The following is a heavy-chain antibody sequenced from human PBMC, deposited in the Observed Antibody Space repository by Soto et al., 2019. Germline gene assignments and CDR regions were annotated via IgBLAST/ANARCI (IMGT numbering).Heavy chain of an antibody. CDR1: GGSISSYY. CDR2: IYYSGST. CDR3: VRLGGSHAVPHFDY. V-gene: IGHV4-59*08. J-gene: IGHJ4*02. D-gene: IGHD1-26*01. Sequence: SETLSLTCTVSGGSISSYYWSWTRQPPGKGLEWIGYIYYSGSTNYNPSLKSRVTISVDTSKNQFSLKLSSVTAADTAVYYCVRLGGSHAVPHFDYWGQGTLVTVSS.